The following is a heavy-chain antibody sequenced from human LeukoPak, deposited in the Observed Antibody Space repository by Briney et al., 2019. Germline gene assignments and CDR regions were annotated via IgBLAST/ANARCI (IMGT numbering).Heavy chain of an antibody. CDR3: ARVQYGYRAFDI. CDR2: INTVGSST. D-gene: IGHD3-16*02. CDR1: GFPFSIYG. V-gene: IGHV3-74*01. J-gene: IGHJ3*02. Sequence: GGSLRLSCSASGFPFSIYGMHWVSQVSGKGLVWVSRINTVGSSTSYADSVKGRFTIYRDNAKITLYLQMNSLRAEDTAVYYCARVQYGYRAFDIWGQGTMVTVSS.